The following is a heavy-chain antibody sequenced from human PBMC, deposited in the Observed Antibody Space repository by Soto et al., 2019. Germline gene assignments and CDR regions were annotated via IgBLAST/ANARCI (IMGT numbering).Heavy chain of an antibody. CDR1: GGSISSSSYY. CDR2: IYYSGST. Sequence: PSETLSLTCTVSGGSISSSSYYWGWIRQPPGKGLEWIGSIYYSGSTYYNPSLKSRVTISVDTSKNQFSLKLSSVTAADTAVYYCARPSSGSDYYYYGMDVWGQGTTVTVS. J-gene: IGHJ6*02. D-gene: IGHD6-19*01. CDR3: ARPSSGSDYYYYGMDV. V-gene: IGHV4-39*01.